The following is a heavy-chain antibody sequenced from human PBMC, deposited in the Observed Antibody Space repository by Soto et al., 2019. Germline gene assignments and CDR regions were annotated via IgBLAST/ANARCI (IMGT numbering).Heavy chain of an antibody. CDR2: INHSGST. CDR1: GGSLSDYY. J-gene: IGHJ2*01. V-gene: IGHV4-34*01. Sequence: QVQLQQWGAGLLKPSETLSLTCAVYGGSLSDYYWTWIRQPPGKGLEWIGEINHSGSTNYNPALKSRVTMSVDTSKKQFSLKLSSVTAADTAVYDCARGLTGYWYFDLWGRGTLVTVSS. CDR3: ARGLTGYWYFDL.